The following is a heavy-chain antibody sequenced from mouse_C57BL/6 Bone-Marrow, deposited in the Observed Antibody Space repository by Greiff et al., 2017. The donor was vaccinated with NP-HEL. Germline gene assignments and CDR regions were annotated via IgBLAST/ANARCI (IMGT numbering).Heavy chain of an antibody. D-gene: IGHD2-2*01. Sequence: QVHVKQSGAELVKPGASVKLSCKASGYTFTSYWMQWVKQRPGQGLEWIGEIDPSDSYTNYNQKFKGKATLTVDTSSSTAYMQLSSLTSEDSAVYYCARDYGYDVFAYWGQGTLVTVSA. CDR2: IDPSDSYT. CDR3: ARDYGYDVFAY. V-gene: IGHV1-50*01. CDR1: GYTFTSYW. J-gene: IGHJ3*01.